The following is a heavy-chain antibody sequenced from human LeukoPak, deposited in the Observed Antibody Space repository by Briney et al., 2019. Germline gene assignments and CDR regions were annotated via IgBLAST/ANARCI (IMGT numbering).Heavy chain of an antibody. D-gene: IGHD6-13*01. J-gene: IGHJ5*02. CDR3: ARARAAAAGPYNWFDP. Sequence: SQTLSLTCAISGDSVSSNSAAWNWIRQSPSRGLEWLGRTYYRSRWYNDYAVSVKSRITINPDTSKNQFSLQLNSVTPEDTAVYYCARARAAAAGPYNWFDPWGQGTLVTVSS. CDR1: GDSVSSNSAA. V-gene: IGHV6-1*01. CDR2: TYYRSRWYN.